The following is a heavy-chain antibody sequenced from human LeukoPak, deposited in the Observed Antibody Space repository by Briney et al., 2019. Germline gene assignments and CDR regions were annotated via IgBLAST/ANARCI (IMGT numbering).Heavy chain of an antibody. CDR1: GYSFTSYW. J-gene: IGHJ4*02. V-gene: IGHV5-51*01. D-gene: IGHD5-18*01. CDR2: IYPDDSDT. Sequence: GESLKISCKGSGYSFTSYWIGWVRQMPGKGLEWMGIIYPDDSDTRYSPSFQGQVTISADKSISTAYLQWSCLKASDTAMYYCARHPGDTAMATPHYYFDYWGQGTLVTVSS. CDR3: ARHPGDTAMATPHYYFDY.